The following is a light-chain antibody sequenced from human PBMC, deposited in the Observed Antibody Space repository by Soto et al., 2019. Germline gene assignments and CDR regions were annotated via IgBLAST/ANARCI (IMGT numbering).Light chain of an antibody. Sequence: EIVLTQSPATLSLSPGERATLSCRASQSIRSYLAWYQQKPGQAPRILIYGASTRATGIPARFSGSGSGTEFTLTISSLQSEDFAVYYCQQYNDWWTFGQGTKVDIK. CDR2: GAS. V-gene: IGKV3-15*01. CDR1: QSIRSY. J-gene: IGKJ1*01. CDR3: QQYNDWWT.